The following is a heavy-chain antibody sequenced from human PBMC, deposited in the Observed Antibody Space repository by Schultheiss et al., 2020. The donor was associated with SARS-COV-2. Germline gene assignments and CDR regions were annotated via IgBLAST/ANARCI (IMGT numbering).Heavy chain of an antibody. CDR2: INWNGGST. CDR3: ARGREYSYGSTFDY. V-gene: IGHV3-20*04. Sequence: GGSLRLSCAASGFTFDDYGMCWVRQAPGKGLEWVSGINWNGGSTGYADSVKGRFTISRDNAKNSLYLQMNSLRAEDTALYYCARGREYSYGSTFDYWGQGALVTVSS. J-gene: IGHJ4*02. CDR1: GFTFDDYG. D-gene: IGHD5-18*01.